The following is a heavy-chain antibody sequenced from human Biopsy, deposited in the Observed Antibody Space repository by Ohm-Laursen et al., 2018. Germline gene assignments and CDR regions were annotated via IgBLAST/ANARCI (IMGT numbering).Heavy chain of an antibody. CDR3: ARDVEGFYSCAMDV. D-gene: IGHD2-15*01. V-gene: IGHV3-11*01. CDR1: GFTFSDYY. J-gene: IGHJ6*02. CDR2: ITSGGSTT. Sequence: GSLRLSCAASGFTFSDYYMSWIRQAPGKGLEWVSYITSGGSTTDYADSVKGRFTISRDNAKSSLFLQMNSLRAEDTAVYYCARDVEGFYSCAMDVWGQGTTVTVSS.